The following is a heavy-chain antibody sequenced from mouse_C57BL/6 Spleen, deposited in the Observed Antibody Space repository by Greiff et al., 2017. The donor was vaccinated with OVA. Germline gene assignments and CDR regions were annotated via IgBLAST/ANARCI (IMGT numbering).Heavy chain of an antibody. Sequence: VQLQQSGPELVKPGASVKLSCKASGYTFTDYYMNWVKQSPGQSLEWIGDINPNNGGTSYNQKFKGKATLTVDKSSSTAYMELRSLTSEDSAVYYCASTYDGSSYSYWGQGTLVTVSA. D-gene: IGHD1-1*01. V-gene: IGHV1-26*01. CDR1: GYTFTDYY. J-gene: IGHJ3*01. CDR3: ASTYDGSSYSY. CDR2: INPNNGGT.